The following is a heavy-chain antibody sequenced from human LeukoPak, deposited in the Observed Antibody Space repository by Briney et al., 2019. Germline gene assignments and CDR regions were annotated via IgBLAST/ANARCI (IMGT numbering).Heavy chain of an antibody. Sequence: GGSLRLSCAASGFTFSSYEMNWVRQAPGKGLQWVSDISSSGTTIYYADSVKGRFTISRDNAKNSLYLQMNSLRAEDTAVYYCARKYCSTTCCLFDNWGQGTLVTVSS. CDR3: ARKYCSTTCCLFDN. D-gene: IGHD2-2*01. CDR1: GFTFSSYE. V-gene: IGHV3-48*03. CDR2: ISSSGTTI. J-gene: IGHJ4*02.